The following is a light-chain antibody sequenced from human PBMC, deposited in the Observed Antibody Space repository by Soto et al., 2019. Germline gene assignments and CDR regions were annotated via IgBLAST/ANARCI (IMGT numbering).Light chain of an antibody. Sequence: DIQITQSPSTLSASVGDRVTITCRASQSISSWLAWYQQKPGKDPKLLIYKASSLESGVPSRFSGSGSGTEFNLTISRLQPDDFATYDCQQYNSYTVAFGQGTKVDIK. CDR3: QQYNSYTVA. J-gene: IGKJ1*01. CDR2: KAS. CDR1: QSISSW. V-gene: IGKV1-5*03.